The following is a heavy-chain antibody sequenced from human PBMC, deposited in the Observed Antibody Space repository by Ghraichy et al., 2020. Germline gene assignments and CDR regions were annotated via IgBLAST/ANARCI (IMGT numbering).Heavy chain of an antibody. CDR3: VRDRYCGGGSCYSVHFDY. CDR2: IGYTGTTK. V-gene: IGHV3-23*01. CDR1: GFTFYNYV. D-gene: IGHD2-15*01. Sequence: GGSLRLSCAVSGFTFYNYVMSWVRQAPGKGLEWVSVIGYTGTTKYYADSVKGRFTISRDNSKNTLYLQMNSLRAEDTAVYYCVRDRYCGGGSCYSVHFDYWGQGTLVTVSS. J-gene: IGHJ4*02.